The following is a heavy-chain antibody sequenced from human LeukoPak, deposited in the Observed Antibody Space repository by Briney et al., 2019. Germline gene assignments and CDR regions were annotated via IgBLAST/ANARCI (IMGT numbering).Heavy chain of an antibody. J-gene: IGHJ4*02. CDR2: IYYSGST. CDR1: GGSISSYY. CDR3: ARGPRGWSGYPYYFDY. D-gene: IGHD3-3*01. Sequence: SETLSLTCTVSGGSISSYYWSWIRQPPGEGLEWIGYIYYSGSTNYNPSLKSRVTISVDTSKNQFSLKLSSVTAADTAVYYCARGPRGWSGYPYYFDYWGQGTLVTVSS. V-gene: IGHV4-59*01.